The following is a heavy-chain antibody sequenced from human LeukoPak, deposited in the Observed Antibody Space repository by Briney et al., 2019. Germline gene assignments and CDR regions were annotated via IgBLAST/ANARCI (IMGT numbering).Heavy chain of an antibody. CDR3: AELGITMIGGV. CDR2: ISSSGSTI. J-gene: IGHJ6*04. CDR1: GFTFSSYE. V-gene: IGHV3-48*03. Sequence: GGSLRLSCAASGFTFSSYEMNWVRQAPGKGLEWVSYISSSGSTIYYADSVRGRFTISRDSAKNSLYLQMNSLRAEDTAVYYCAELGITMIGGVWGKGTTVTISS. D-gene: IGHD3-10*02.